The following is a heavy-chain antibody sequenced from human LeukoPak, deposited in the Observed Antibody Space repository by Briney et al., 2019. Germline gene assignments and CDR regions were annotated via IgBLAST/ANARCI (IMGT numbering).Heavy chain of an antibody. D-gene: IGHD3-3*01. CDR1: GGSISSYY. V-gene: IGHV4-4*07. CDR2: IYTSGST. CDR3: ARDGWSGYPPVYYFDY. Sequence: PSETLSLTCTVSGGSISSYYWSWIRQPAGKGLEWIGRIYTSGSTNYNPSLKSRVTMSVDTSKNQFSLKLTSVTAADTAVYYCARDGWSGYPPVYYFDYWGQGTLVTVSS. J-gene: IGHJ4*02.